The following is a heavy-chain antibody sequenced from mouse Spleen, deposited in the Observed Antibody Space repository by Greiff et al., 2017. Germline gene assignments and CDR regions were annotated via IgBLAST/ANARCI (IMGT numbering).Heavy chain of an antibody. J-gene: IGHJ3*01. CDR2: IDPSDSYT. D-gene: IGHD5-1-1*01. V-gene: IGHV1-59*01. CDR3: ARKDTSWFAY. Sequence: VQLQQSGAELVRPGTSVKLSCKASGYTFTSYWMHWVKQRPGQGLEWIGVIDPSDSYTNYNQKFKGKATLTVDTSSSTAYMQLSSLTSEDSAVYYCARKDTSWFAYWGQGTLVTVSA. CDR1: GYTFTSYW.